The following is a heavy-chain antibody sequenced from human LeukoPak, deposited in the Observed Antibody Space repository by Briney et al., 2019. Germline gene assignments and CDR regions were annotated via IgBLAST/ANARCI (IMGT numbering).Heavy chain of an antibody. Sequence: SETLSLTCTVSGGSISSYYRSWIRQPAGKGLEWIGRMHTSGSTNYNPSLKSRVTMSVDTSKNQFSLRLSSVTAADTAVYYCARQILVPRGMDVWGKGTTVTVFS. J-gene: IGHJ6*03. CDR3: ARQILVPRGMDV. V-gene: IGHV4-4*07. CDR1: GGSISSYY. CDR2: MHTSGST. D-gene: IGHD2-15*01.